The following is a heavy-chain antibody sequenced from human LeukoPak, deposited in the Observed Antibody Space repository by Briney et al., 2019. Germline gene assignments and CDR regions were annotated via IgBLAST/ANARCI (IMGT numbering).Heavy chain of an antibody. Sequence: GGSLRLSCAASGFTFSNYSMNWVRQAPGKGLEWVSSISGSSSYIFYADSVKGRFTISRDNAKNSLYLQMNSLRAEDTALYHCARNNGMDVWGQGTTVIVSS. J-gene: IGHJ6*02. CDR1: GFTFSNYS. CDR3: ARNNGMDV. V-gene: IGHV3-21*04. CDR2: ISGSSSYI.